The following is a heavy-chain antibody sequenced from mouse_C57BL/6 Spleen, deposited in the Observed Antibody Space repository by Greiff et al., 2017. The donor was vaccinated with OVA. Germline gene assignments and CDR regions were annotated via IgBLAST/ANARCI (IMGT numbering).Heavy chain of an antibody. CDR3: VSGGSVDY. V-gene: IGHV1-54*01. J-gene: IGHJ2*01. Sequence: VQLQQSGAELVRPGTSVKVSCKASGYAFTNYLIEWVKQRPGQGLEWIGVINPDNGGTNYNEKFKGKATLTADKSSSTHYMQLSSLTSEDSAVYCSVSGGSVDYWGQGTTLTVSS. D-gene: IGHD6-1*01. CDR1: GYAFTNYL. CDR2: INPDNGGT.